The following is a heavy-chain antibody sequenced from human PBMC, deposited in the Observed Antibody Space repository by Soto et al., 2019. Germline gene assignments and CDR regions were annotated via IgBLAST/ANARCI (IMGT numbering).Heavy chain of an antibody. Sequence: GESLKISCKGSGYSFTSYWIGWVRQMPGKGLEWMGIIYPGDSDTRYSPSFQGQVTISADKSISTAYLQWSSLKASDTAMYYCARRSRQWLDQSGWFDPWGQGTLVTSPQ. CDR3: ARRSRQWLDQSGWFDP. J-gene: IGHJ5*02. D-gene: IGHD6-19*01. V-gene: IGHV5-51*01. CDR2: IYPGDSDT. CDR1: GYSFTSYW.